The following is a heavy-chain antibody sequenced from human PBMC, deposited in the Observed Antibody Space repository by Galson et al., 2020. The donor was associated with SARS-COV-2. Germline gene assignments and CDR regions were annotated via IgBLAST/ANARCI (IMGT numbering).Heavy chain of an antibody. J-gene: IGHJ4*02. V-gene: IGHV4-31*03. CDR1: GGSISSGGYY. D-gene: IGHD3-3*01. CDR2: IYYSGST. Sequence: ETSETLSLTCTVSGGSISSGGYYWSWIRQHPGKGLEWIGYIYYSGSTYYNPSLKSRVTISVDTSKNQFSLKLSSVTAADTAVYYCARASRTIFGVVKHFAYWGQGNLVTDSS. CDR3: ARASRTIFGVVKHFAY.